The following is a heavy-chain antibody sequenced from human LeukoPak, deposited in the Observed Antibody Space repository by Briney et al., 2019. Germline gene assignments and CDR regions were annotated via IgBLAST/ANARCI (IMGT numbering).Heavy chain of an antibody. D-gene: IGHD6-13*01. V-gene: IGHV4-59*01. CDR2: IYYSGST. J-gene: IGHJ4*02. Sequence: PSETLSLTCTVSGGSISSYYWSWIRQPPGKGLEWIGYIYYSGSTNYNPSLKSRVTISVDTSKNQFSLKLSSVTAADTAVYYCARGSIAAASVFDYWGQGTLVPVSS. CDR1: GGSISSYY. CDR3: ARGSIAAASVFDY.